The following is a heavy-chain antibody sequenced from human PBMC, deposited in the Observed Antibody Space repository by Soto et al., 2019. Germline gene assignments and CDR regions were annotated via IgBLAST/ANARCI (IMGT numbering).Heavy chain of an antibody. CDR3: ARLYCGGDCFPKYYYYGMDV. CDR1: GGTFSSYA. D-gene: IGHD2-21*02. J-gene: IGHJ6*02. Sequence: ASVKVSCKASGGTFSSYAISWVRQAPGQGLEWMGGIIPIFGTANYAQKFQGRVTITADKSTSTAYMELSSLRSEDTAVYYCARLYCGGDCFPKYYYYGMDVWGQGTTVTVS. CDR2: IIPIFGTA. V-gene: IGHV1-69*06.